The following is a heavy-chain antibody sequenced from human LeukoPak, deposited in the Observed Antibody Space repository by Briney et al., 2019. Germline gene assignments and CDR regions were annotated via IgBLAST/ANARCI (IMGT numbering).Heavy chain of an antibody. Sequence: SETLSLTCSVSDGSLRDFYWTWIRHSPGKGVEWIGYIYSGGNTNYNPPLKRRVTISVDTSKNQFSLKLSSVTAADTAVYYCARADIVVVPAAIDWFDPWGEGTLVTVSS. D-gene: IGHD2-2*02. CDR3: ARADIVVVPAAIDWFDP. V-gene: IGHV4-59*01. CDR1: DGSLRDFY. J-gene: IGHJ5*02. CDR2: IYSGGNT.